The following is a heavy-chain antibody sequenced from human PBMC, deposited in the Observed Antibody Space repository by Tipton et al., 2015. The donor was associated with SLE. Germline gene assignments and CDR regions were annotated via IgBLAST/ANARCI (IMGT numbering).Heavy chain of an antibody. CDR2: IYTSGST. V-gene: IGHV4-4*07. CDR3: AGMYYYGSGSSGPPRY. Sequence: GLVKPSETLSLTCTVSGGSISSYYWSWIRQPAGKGLEWIGRIYTSGSTNYNPSLKSRVTISVDTSKNQFSLKLSSVTAADTAVYYCAGMYYYGSGSSGPPRYWGQGTLVTVSS. J-gene: IGHJ4*02. D-gene: IGHD3-10*01. CDR1: GGSISSYY.